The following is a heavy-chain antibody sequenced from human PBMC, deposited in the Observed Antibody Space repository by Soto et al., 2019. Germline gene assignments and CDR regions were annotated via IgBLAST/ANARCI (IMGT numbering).Heavy chain of an antibody. V-gene: IGHV3-11*05. J-gene: IGHJ4*02. CDR2: ISSSSSYT. CDR1: GFTFSDYY. CDR3: ARDPTYNESSGYYYHPFDF. Sequence: GGSLRLSCAASGFTFSDYYMSWIRQAPGKGLEWVSYISSSSSYTNYADSVKGRFTISRDNAKNSLYLQMNSLRAEDTAVYYCARDPTYNESSGYYYHPFDFWGQGTLVTVSS. D-gene: IGHD3-22*01.